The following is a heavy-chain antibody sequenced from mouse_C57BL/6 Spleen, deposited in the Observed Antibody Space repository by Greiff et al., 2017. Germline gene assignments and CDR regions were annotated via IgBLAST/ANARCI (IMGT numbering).Heavy chain of an antibody. CDR1: GYAFSSSW. J-gene: IGHJ2*01. D-gene: IGHD1-1*01. CDR2: IYPGDGDT. V-gene: IGHV1-82*01. CDR3: ARSEFITTVVAFDD. Sequence: VQLQQSGPELVKPGASVKISCKASGYAFSSSWMNWVKQRPGKGLEWIGRIYPGDGDTNYNGKFKGTATLTADKSSSTAYMQLRSLTSEDSSFYFCARSEFITTVVAFDDWGQGTTLTVSS.